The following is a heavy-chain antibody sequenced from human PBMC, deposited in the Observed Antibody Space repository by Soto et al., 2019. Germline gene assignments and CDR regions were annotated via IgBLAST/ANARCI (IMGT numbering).Heavy chain of an antibody. Sequence: PGGSLRLSCAASGFTFSSYDINWVRRAPGKGLEWVAVISSDGSDKYYADSVKGRFSISRDNSKKKLYLQMNSLTIEDTALYYCAKDGGGNYYFDSWGQGTLVTVSS. D-gene: IGHD1-1*01. CDR3: AKDGGGNYYFDS. V-gene: IGHV3-30*18. CDR2: ISSDGSDK. J-gene: IGHJ4*02. CDR1: GFTFSSYD.